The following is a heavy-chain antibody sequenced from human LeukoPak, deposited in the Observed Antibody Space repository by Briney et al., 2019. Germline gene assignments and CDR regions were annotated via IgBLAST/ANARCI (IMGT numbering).Heavy chain of an antibody. J-gene: IGHJ4*02. CDR3: ARDYPIRGSYFDY. CDR2: INHSGST. V-gene: IGHV4-34*01. D-gene: IGHD1-26*01. Sequence: SETLSLTCAVYGGSFSGYYWSWIRQPPGKGLEWIGEINHSGSTNYNPSLKSRVTISVDTSKNQFSLKVSSVTAADTAVYYCARDYPIRGSYFDYWGQGTLVTVSS. CDR1: GGSFSGYY.